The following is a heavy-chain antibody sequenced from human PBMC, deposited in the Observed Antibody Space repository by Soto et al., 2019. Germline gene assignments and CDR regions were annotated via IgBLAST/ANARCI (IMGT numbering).Heavy chain of an antibody. J-gene: IGHJ5*02. D-gene: IGHD6-25*01. CDR3: AKAHRNIAAPVGWFDP. Sequence: SLRLSCADARFTYRSYAMSWVLQAQGKGLEWVSAISGSGGSTYYADSVKGRFTISRDNSKNTLYLQMNSLRAEDTAVYYCAKAHRNIAAPVGWFDPWGQGTLVTVSS. V-gene: IGHV3-23*01. CDR1: RFTYRSYA. CDR2: ISGSGGST.